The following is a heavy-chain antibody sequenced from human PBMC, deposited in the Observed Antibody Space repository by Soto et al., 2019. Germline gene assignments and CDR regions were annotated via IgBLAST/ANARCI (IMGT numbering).Heavy chain of an antibody. D-gene: IGHD1-1*01. CDR2: ISGSGGST. CDR1: GFTFSSYA. J-gene: IGHJ4*02. V-gene: IGHV3-23*01. CDR3: ANTMKLEWGSPTQFDY. Sequence: PGGSLRLSCAASGFTFSSYAMSWVRQAPGKGLEWVSAISGSGGSTYYADSVKGRFTISRDNSKNTLYLQMNSLRAEDTAVYYCANTMKLEWGSPTQFDYWGQGTLVTVSS.